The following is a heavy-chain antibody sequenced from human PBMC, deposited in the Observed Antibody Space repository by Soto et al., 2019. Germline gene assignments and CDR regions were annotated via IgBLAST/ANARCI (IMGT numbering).Heavy chain of an antibody. CDR2: IYYSGNT. CDR3: ARQDCTGGTCYSGWFDP. D-gene: IGHD2-15*01. V-gene: IGHV4-31*03. J-gene: IGHJ5*02. CDR1: GGSISSGAYY. Sequence: QVQLQESGPGLVKPSQTLSLTCTVSGGSISSGAYYWSWIRQHPGKGLEWIGYIYYSGNTYYNPXLKSRVTMSVXXSXNXXSLQVSSVTAADTAVYYCARQDCTGGTCYSGWFDPWGQGTLVTVSS.